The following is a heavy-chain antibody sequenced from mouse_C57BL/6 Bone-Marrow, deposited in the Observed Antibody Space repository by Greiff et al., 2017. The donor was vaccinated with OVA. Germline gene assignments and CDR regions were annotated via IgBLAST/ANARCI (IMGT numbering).Heavy chain of an antibody. CDR3: ARAYSDY. J-gene: IGHJ2*01. CDR2: ISDGGSYT. Sequence: EVKLMESGGGLVKPGGSLKLSCAASGFTFSSYAMSWVRQTPEKRLEWVATISDGGSYTYYPDNVKGRFTISRDNAKNNLYLQMSHLKSEDTAMYYCARAYSDYWGQGTTLTVSS. V-gene: IGHV5-4*03. CDR1: GFTFSSYA.